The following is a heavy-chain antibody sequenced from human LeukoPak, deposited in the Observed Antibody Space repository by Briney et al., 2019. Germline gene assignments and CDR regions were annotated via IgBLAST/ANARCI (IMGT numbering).Heavy chain of an antibody. CDR1: GGTFSSYA. D-gene: IGHD3-3*01. CDR2: IIPIFGTA. V-gene: IGHV1-69*13. J-gene: IGHJ3*02. CDR3: ASEPHPRITIFGVVIRDDAFDI. Sequence: SVKVSCKASGGTFSSYAISWMRQAPGQGLEWMGGIIPIFGTANYAQKFQGRVTITADESTSTAYMELSSLRSEDTAVYYCASEPHPRITIFGVVIRDDAFDIWGQGTMVTVSS.